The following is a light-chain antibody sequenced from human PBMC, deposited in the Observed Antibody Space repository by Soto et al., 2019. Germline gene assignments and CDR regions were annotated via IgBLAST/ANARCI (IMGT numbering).Light chain of an antibody. Sequence: QSVLTQPASVSGSPGQSITISCTGTRSDIGDYNSVSWYQQHPGKAPKLMIYEVSNRPSGVSNRFSGSKSGNTASLTISGHQAEDEADYYCSSYRRTNWVFGGGTKLTVL. V-gene: IGLV2-14*01. CDR2: EVS. CDR1: RSDIGDYNS. CDR3: SSYRRTNWV. J-gene: IGLJ3*02.